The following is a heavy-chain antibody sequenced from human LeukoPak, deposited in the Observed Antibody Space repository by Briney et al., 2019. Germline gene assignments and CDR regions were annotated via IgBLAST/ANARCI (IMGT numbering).Heavy chain of an antibody. V-gene: IGHV3-23*01. D-gene: IGHD5-12*01. CDR3: ARELRYSGDLRGFDY. CDR1: GFTFSSYA. J-gene: IGHJ4*02. Sequence: PGGSLRLSCAASGFTFSSYAMSWVRQAPGKGLEWVSAISGSGGSTYYADSVKGRFTISRDNSKNTLYLQMNSLRAEDTAVYYCARELRYSGDLRGFDYWGQGTLVTVSS. CDR2: ISGSGGST.